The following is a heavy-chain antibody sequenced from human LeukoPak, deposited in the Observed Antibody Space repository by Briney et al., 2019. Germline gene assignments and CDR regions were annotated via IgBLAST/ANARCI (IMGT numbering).Heavy chain of an antibody. D-gene: IGHD3-3*01. CDR3: ARYGVASGRSYIDY. CDR2: MDSSSTYI. J-gene: IGHJ4*02. Sequence: NPGGSLRLSCTASRFTFSTYSMNWVRQAPGKGLEWVSSMDSSSTYIYYADSAKGRFTISRDNAKNSLFLQMNSLRAEDTAVYYCARYGVASGRSYIDYWGQGTLVTVSA. CDR1: RFTFSTYS. V-gene: IGHV3-21*01.